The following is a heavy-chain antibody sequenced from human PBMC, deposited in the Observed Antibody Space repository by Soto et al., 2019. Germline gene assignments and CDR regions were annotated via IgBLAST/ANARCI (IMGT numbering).Heavy chain of an antibody. D-gene: IGHD3-22*01. Sequence: PGGSLRLSCAASGFTFSSYSMNWVRQAPGKGLEWVSSISSSSSYIYYADSVKGRSTVSRDDAKNSLYLQMNSLRAEDTAVYYCARSYYYDSSGNYYGAFDIWGQGTMVTVSS. V-gene: IGHV3-21*01. CDR2: ISSSSSYI. CDR3: ARSYYYDSSGNYYGAFDI. CDR1: GFTFSSYS. J-gene: IGHJ3*02.